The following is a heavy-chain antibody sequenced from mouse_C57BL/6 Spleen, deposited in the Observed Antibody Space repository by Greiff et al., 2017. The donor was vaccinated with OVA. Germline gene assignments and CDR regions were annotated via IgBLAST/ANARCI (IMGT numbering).Heavy chain of an antibody. Sequence: QVQLQQPGAELVKPGASVKLSCKASGYTFTSYWMHWVKQRPGQGLEWIGMIHPNSGSTNYKEKFKSKATLTVDKSSSTAYMQLSSLTSEDSAVYYCANPQTAQAPGWVAYWGQGTRVTGSA. CDR3: ANPQTAQAPGWVAY. CDR2: IHPNSGST. J-gene: IGHJ3*01. V-gene: IGHV1-64*01. CDR1: GYTFTSYW. D-gene: IGHD3-2*02.